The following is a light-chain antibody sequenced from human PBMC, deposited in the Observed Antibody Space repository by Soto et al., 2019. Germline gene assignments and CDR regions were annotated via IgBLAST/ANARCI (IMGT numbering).Light chain of an antibody. CDR1: QSISTW. CDR2: DAS. CDR3: QHYNNYPWT. J-gene: IGKJ1*01. V-gene: IGKV1-5*01. Sequence: DIQMTQSPSTLSASVGDRVTITCRASQSISTWLAWYQQKPGKAPKLLIHDASSLESGVPSRFSGSGSGTQFTLTLSSLRPDDFATYYCQHYNNYPWTFGQGTKVEFK.